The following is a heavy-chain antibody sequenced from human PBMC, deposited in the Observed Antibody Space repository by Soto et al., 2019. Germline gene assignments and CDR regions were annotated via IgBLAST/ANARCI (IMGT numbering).Heavy chain of an antibody. J-gene: IGHJ6*02. Sequence: PVESLKISCKGSGYIFTSYWICCFLQMPGKVLEWIGIIYPGDSDTRYSPSFQGQVTISADKSISTAYLQWSSLKASDTAMYYCASLSTTYYYYGMDVWGQGTTVTVS. CDR2: IYPGDSDT. V-gene: IGHV5-51*01. CDR1: GYIFTSYW. CDR3: ASLSTTYYYYGMDV.